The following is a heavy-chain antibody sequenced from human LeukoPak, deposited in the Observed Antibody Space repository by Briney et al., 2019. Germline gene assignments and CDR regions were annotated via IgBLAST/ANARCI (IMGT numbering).Heavy chain of an antibody. CDR2: IYTSGST. CDR3: ARGLGY. V-gene: IGHV4-61*02. D-gene: IGHD3-16*01. CDR1: GGSISSGSYY. Sequence: SETLSLTCTVSGGSISSGSYYWRWIRQPAGKGLEWIGRIYTSGSTNYNPSLKSRVTISVDTSKNQFSLKLSSVTAADTAVYYCARGLGYWGQGTLVTVSS. J-gene: IGHJ4*02.